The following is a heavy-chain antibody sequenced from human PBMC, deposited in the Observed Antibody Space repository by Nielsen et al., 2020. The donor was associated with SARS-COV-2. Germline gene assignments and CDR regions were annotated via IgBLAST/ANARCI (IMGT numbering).Heavy chain of an antibody. CDR1: GGTFSSYA. CDR2: IIPIFGTA. V-gene: IGHV1-69*13. D-gene: IGHD3-3*01. CDR3: ARRRAIFGVVIMGSYFDY. J-gene: IGHJ4*02. Sequence: SVKVSCKASGGTFSSYAISWVRQAPGQGLEWMGGIIPIFGTANYAQKFQGRVTITADESTSTAYMELSSLRSEDTAVYYCARRRAIFGVVIMGSYFDYWGQGTLVTVSS.